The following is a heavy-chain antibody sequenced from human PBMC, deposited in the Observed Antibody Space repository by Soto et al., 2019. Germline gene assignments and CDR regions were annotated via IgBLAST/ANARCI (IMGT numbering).Heavy chain of an antibody. V-gene: IGHV4-31*03. CDR1: GGSISNSANH. CDR2: IYYSGGT. D-gene: IGHD3-10*01. Sequence: QVQLQESGPGLVRPSQTLSLSCTVSGGSISNSANHWSWIRQHPGRGLEWIGYIYYSGGTYYSPSLKGRLTMSIDASKNQFSLKLSSVTAADTAVYYCAKGVRGVPNWFDPWGQGTLVTVSS. J-gene: IGHJ5*02. CDR3: AKGVRGVPNWFDP.